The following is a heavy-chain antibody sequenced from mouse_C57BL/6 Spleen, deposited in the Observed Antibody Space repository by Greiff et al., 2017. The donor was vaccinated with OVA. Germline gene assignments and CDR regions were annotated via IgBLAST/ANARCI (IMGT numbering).Heavy chain of an antibody. CDR2: IDPETGGT. D-gene: IGHD3-3*01. V-gene: IGHV1-15*01. J-gene: IGHJ3*01. CDR1: GYTFTDYE. CDR3: TRGKDGSRGFAY. Sequence: VQLVESGAELVRPGASVTLSCKASGYTFTDYEMHWVKQTPVHGLEWIGAIDPETGGTAYNQKFKGKAILTADKSSSTAYMELRSLTSEDSAVYYCTRGKDGSRGFAYWGQGTLVTVSA.